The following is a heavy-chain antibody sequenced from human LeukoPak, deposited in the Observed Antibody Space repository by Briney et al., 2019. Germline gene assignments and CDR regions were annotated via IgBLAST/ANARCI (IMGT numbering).Heavy chain of an antibody. CDR1: GFTVSSNY. D-gene: IGHD6-19*01. CDR2: IYSGGST. Sequence: GGSLRLSCAASGFTVSSNYMSWVRQAPGKGLEWVSIIYSGGSTFYADSVKGRFTISRDNAENSLYLQMNSLGDEDTAVYYCARDPYSGGYGAYYYYYMDVWGKGTTVTVSS. CDR3: ARDPYSGGYGAYYYYYMDV. J-gene: IGHJ6*03. V-gene: IGHV3-53*01.